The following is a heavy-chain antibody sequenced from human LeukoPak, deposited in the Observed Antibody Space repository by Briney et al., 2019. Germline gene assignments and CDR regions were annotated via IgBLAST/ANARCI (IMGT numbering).Heavy chain of an antibody. D-gene: IGHD3-22*01. Sequence: GGSLRLSCAASGFTFSSYAMSWVRQAPGKGLEWVSAISGSGGSTYYADSVKGRFTISRDNSKNTLYLQMNSLGAEDTAVYYCAKHGPYYYDSSGYYPAYFDYWGQGTLVTVSS. CDR1: GFTFSSYA. CDR2: ISGSGGST. CDR3: AKHGPYYYDSSGYYPAYFDY. V-gene: IGHV3-23*01. J-gene: IGHJ4*02.